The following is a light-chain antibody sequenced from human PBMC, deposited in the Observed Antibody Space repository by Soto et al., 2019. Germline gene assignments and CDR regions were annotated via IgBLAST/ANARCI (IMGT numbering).Light chain of an antibody. J-gene: IGKJ1*01. V-gene: IGKV1-5*01. CDR2: DAS. CDR3: QRYHTYRT. CDR1: QSISHW. Sequence: DIQMTQAPSTLSASIGDRVIITCRASQSISHWLAWYQQKPGKAPKLLISDASILESGVPSRFSGSTSGTEFTPTISSPQPDDLGTYYGQRYHTYRTSGQGTKVEIK.